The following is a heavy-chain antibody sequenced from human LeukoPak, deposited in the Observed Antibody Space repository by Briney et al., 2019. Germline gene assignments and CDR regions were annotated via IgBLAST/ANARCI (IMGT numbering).Heavy chain of an antibody. V-gene: IGHV1-2*02. CDR3: AREPYSSYY. CDR2: INPNSGGT. J-gene: IGHJ4*02. CDR1: GYIFTGYY. Sequence: ASVKVSFRASGYIFTGYYMHWARQAPGQGLEWMGWINPNSGGTNYAQKFQGRVTMARDTSINTAYMELSRLRSDDTAVYYCAREPYSSYYWGQGTLVTVSS. D-gene: IGHD6-6*01.